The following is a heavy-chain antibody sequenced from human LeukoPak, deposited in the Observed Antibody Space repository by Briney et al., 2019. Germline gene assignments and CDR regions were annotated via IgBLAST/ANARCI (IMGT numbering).Heavy chain of an antibody. D-gene: IGHD6-6*01. CDR1: GGSISSYY. Sequence: PSETLSLTCTVSGGSISSYYWSWIRQPPGKGLEWIGYIYYSGSTNYNPSLKSRVTISVDTSKNQFSLKLSSVTAADTAVYYCARAEYSSSVDAFDIWGQGTMVTVSS. J-gene: IGHJ3*02. V-gene: IGHV4-59*01. CDR3: ARAEYSSSVDAFDI. CDR2: IYYSGST.